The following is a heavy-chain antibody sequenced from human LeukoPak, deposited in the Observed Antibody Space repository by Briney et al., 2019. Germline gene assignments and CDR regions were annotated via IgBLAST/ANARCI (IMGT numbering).Heavy chain of an antibody. D-gene: IGHD3-3*01. Sequence: SETLSLTCTVSGGSISSYYWSWIRQPPGKGLEWIGYIYYSGSTNYNPSLKSRVTISVDTAKNQFSLKLSSVTAADTAVYYCAKDHDDDYFDYWGQGTLVTVSS. V-gene: IGHV4-59*01. CDR2: IYYSGST. CDR1: GGSISSYY. J-gene: IGHJ4*02. CDR3: AKDHDDDYFDY.